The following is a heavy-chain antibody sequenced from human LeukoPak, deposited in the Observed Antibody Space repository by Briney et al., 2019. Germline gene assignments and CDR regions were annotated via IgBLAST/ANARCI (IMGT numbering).Heavy chain of an antibody. D-gene: IGHD4-17*01. J-gene: IGHJ4*02. CDR3: VRIGDNSIFDY. Sequence: GGSLRLSCAASGFTFTIFGLNWVRQAPGKGPEWVSAISGSGGSTYYADSVKGRFTISRDNSKNTLYLQMNSLRAEDTAVYYCVRIGDNSIFDYWGQGTLVTVSS. V-gene: IGHV3-23*01. CDR1: GFTFTIFG. CDR2: ISGSGGST.